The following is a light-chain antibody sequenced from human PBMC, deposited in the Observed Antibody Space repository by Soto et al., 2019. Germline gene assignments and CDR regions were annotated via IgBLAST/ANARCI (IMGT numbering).Light chain of an antibody. Sequence: EIVMTQSPATLSVSPGERATLSCRASQSVNTKLARFQLKPGQAPRLLIYGASTRATDIPVRFSGSGSGTDFTLTISSLQSEDFAVYYCQQLESYPSTFGGGTKVEIK. CDR3: QQLESYPST. CDR1: QSVNTK. J-gene: IGKJ4*01. V-gene: IGKV3-15*01. CDR2: GAS.